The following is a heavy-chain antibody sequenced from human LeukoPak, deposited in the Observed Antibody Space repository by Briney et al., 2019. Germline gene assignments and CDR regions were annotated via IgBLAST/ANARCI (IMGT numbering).Heavy chain of an antibody. V-gene: IGHV3-23*01. CDR1: GFTLSNFL. CDR3: ATLKDKWLQSPGTDY. Sequence: GGSLRLSCAASGFTLSNFLMSWVRQAPRKGLEWVSALSSSGDTTYYADSVKGRFTISRDNSKNTVFLQMNSLRAEDTAIYYCATLKDKWLQSPGTDYWGQGTLVTVSS. D-gene: IGHD5-24*01. CDR2: LSSSGDTT. J-gene: IGHJ4*02.